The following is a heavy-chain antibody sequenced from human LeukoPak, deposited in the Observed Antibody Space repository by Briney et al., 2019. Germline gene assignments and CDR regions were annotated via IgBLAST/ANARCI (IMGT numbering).Heavy chain of an antibody. J-gene: IGHJ4*02. CDR1: GFTFSSYW. V-gene: IGHV3-7*01. D-gene: IGHD1-26*01. Sequence: GGSLRLSCAASGFTFSSYWMSWVRQAPGKGLEWVANIKQDGSEKYYVDSVKGRFTISRDNAKNSLYLQMNSLRAEDTAVYYCARDKAVGATLFDYWGQGTLVTVSS. CDR2: IKQDGSEK. CDR3: ARDKAVGATLFDY.